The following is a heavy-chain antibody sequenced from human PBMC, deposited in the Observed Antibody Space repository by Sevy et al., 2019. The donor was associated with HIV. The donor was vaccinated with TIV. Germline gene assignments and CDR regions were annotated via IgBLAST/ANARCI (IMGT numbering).Heavy chain of an antibody. J-gene: IGHJ4*02. CDR2: ISYDGSNK. V-gene: IGHV3-30*04. D-gene: IGHD5-18*01. CDR1: GFTFSSYA. Sequence: GGSLRLSCAASGFTFSSYAMHWVRQAPGKGLEWVAVISYDGSNKYYADSVKGRFTIFRDNSKNTLYLQMNSLRAEDTAVYYCARVSRYSYGYHYFDYWGQGTLVTVSS. CDR3: ARVSRYSYGYHYFDY.